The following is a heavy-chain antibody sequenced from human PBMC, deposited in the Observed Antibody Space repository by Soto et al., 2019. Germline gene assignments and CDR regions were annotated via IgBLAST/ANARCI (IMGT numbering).Heavy chain of an antibody. CDR2: FNAGNGNT. V-gene: IGHV1-3*01. CDR1: GYTFTNYA. CDR3: ARGGSLYWYFDL. D-gene: IGHD1-26*01. J-gene: IGHJ2*01. Sequence: QVQLVQSGAEVKKPGASVKDSCRASGYTFTNYAMHWVRQAPGQRLEWMGWFNAGNGNTKYSQKFQGRVTITSDTAARTASMAPSSLRSADTAVYYCARGGSLYWYFDLRGRGTLVTVSS.